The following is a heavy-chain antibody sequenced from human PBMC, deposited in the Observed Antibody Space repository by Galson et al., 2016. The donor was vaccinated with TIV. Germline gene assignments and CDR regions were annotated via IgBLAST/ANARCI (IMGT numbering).Heavy chain of an antibody. CDR1: GFTFSSYE. Sequence: SLRRSCAASGFTFSSYEMNWVRQAPKKGLEWVSYISSSGTTIYYADSVKGRFTISRDNAKNSLYLQMNSLRAEDTAVYYCARPSRGDYDFWTKDHYGLDVWGQGTTVTVS. V-gene: IGHV3-48*03. CDR3: ARPSRGDYDFWTKDHYGLDV. J-gene: IGHJ6*02. D-gene: IGHD3-3*01. CDR2: ISSSGTTI.